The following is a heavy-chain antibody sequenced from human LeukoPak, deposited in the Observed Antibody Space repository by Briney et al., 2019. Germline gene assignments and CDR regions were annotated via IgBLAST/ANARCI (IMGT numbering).Heavy chain of an antibody. CDR1: GFTFSSYG. Sequence: GRSLRLSCAASGFTFSSYGMHWVRQAPGKGLEWVAVISYDGSNKYYADSVKGRFTISRDNSKNTLYLQMNSLRAEDTAVYYCARDWAGRGLLFGYFDYWGQGTLVTVSS. J-gene: IGHJ4*02. CDR2: ISYDGSNK. CDR3: ARDWAGRGLLFGYFDY. D-gene: IGHD2-21*02. V-gene: IGHV3-30*03.